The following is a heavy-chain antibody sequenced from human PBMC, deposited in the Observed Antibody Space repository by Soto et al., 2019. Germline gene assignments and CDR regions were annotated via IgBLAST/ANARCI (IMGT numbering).Heavy chain of an antibody. CDR2: ISGSGVNT. V-gene: IGHV3-23*01. CDR3: AKDRKYQRPTGGFDY. J-gene: IGHJ4*02. D-gene: IGHD2-2*01. Sequence: PGESLTISCAASGFTFSSYAMSWVRQAPGKGLEWVSAISGSGVNTYHADSVKGRFTISRDNSKNTLYLQMNSLRAEDTAVYYCAKDRKYQRPTGGFDYWGQGTLVTVSS. CDR1: GFTFSSYA.